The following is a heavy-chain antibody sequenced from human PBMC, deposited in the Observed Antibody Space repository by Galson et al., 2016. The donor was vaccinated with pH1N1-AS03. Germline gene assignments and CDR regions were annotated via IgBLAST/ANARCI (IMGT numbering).Heavy chain of an antibody. CDR2: INADNGDT. V-gene: IGHV1-3*01. CDR1: GYIFINYA. Sequence: VSCKASGYIFINYAMHWVRQGPGQRLEWMGWINADNGDTEYSQNFQGRVTISTDKSISTVYLKWSSLKASDTAMYSFERLRNYVSGSNYFYGMNVWGQGTTVTVSS. D-gene: IGHD3-10*01. J-gene: IGHJ6*02. CDR3: ERLRNYVSGSNYFYGMNV.